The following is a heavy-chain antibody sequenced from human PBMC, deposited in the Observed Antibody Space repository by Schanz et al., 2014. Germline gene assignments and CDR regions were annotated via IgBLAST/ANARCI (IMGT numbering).Heavy chain of an antibody. D-gene: IGHD6-13*01. J-gene: IGHJ4*02. Sequence: QVQLVESGGGVVQPGGSLRLSCAASGFTFSSFGMHWVRQAPGKGLEWVAFRQNDGSNYYHAESVKGRFTISRDNSKNTLYLQINSLRNEEQAVFYCAKGLGTRSNNFDYWGQGTLVTVSS. V-gene: IGHV3-30*02. CDR1: GFTFSSFG. CDR3: AKGLGTRSNNFDY. CDR2: RQNDGSNY.